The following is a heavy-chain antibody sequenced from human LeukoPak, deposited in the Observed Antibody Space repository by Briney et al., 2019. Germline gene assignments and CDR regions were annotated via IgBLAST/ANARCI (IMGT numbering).Heavy chain of an antibody. CDR3: ARGPWGGSSTYYYYYMDV. CDR2: IIPIFGTA. D-gene: IGHD2-2*01. Sequence: GASVKVSCKASGGTFSSYAISWVRQAPGQGLEWMEGIIPIFGTANYAQKSQGRVTITADESTSTAYMELSSLRSEDTAVYYCARGPWGGSSTYYYYYMDVWGKGTTVTVSS. CDR1: GGTFSSYA. V-gene: IGHV1-69*13. J-gene: IGHJ6*03.